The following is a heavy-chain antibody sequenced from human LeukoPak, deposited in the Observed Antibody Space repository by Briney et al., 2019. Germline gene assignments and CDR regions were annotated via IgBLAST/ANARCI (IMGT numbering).Heavy chain of an antibody. CDR3: ARDSPNCSGGSCYPTGDWFDP. Sequence: GRSLRLSCAASGFTFSSYAMHWVRQAPGKVLEWVAVISYKGSNKYYADSVKGRFTISRDNSKNTLYLQMNSLRAEDTAVYYCARDSPNCSGGSCYPTGDWFDPWGQGTLVTVSS. J-gene: IGHJ5*02. CDR1: GFTFSSYA. V-gene: IGHV3-30-3*01. CDR2: ISYKGSNK. D-gene: IGHD2-15*01.